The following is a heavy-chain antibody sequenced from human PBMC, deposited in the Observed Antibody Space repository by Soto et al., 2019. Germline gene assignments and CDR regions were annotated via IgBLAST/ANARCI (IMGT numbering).Heavy chain of an antibody. D-gene: IGHD3-22*01. J-gene: IGHJ4*02. CDR1: GGSISSSIYY. CDR3: ARLVITMID. Sequence: SETLSLTCTVSGGSISSSIYYWGWIRQPPGKGLEWIGSIYYSGSTYYNPSLKSRVTISVDTSKNQFSLKLSSVTAADTAVYYCARLVITMIDWGQGTLVTVSS. V-gene: IGHV4-39*01. CDR2: IYYSGST.